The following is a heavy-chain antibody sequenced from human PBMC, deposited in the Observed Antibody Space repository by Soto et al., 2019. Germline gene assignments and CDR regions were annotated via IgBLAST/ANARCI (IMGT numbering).Heavy chain of an antibody. D-gene: IGHD3-10*01. Sequence: EVVLLESGGGLVQPGGSLRLSCEVSGFAFSFYSMSWVRQAPGKGLEWVASISGNGGTTHYAASGKGRFTFSRDNSKNTLYLQMNNLRGEDTAVYYCAKDRGGFTNGWEFFDSWGQGTLVTVSS. V-gene: IGHV3-23*01. CDR2: ISGNGGTT. J-gene: IGHJ4*02. CDR3: AKDRGGFTNGWEFFDS. CDR1: GFAFSFYS.